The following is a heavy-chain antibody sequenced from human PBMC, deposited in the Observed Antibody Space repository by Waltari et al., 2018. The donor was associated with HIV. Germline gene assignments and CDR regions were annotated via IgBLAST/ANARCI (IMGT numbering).Heavy chain of an antibody. CDR2: ISWNSDKI. CDR1: GFSFEEYA. D-gene: IGHD3-10*01. V-gene: IGHV3-9*01. CDR3: AKDIFSKYYYHYYGMDV. Sequence: VQLVESGGGLVQPGRSLRLSCAASGFSFEEYAMPWVRQVPGKGLEWVSGISWNSDKIGYADSVKGRFTISRDNAKNSLYLQMNSLRAEDTAFYFCAKDIFSKYYYHYYGMDVWGQGTTVTVTS. J-gene: IGHJ6*02.